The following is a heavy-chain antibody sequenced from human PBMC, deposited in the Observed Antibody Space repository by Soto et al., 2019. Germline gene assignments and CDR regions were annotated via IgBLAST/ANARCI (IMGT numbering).Heavy chain of an antibody. D-gene: IGHD2-2*01. CDR3: VRYPGYCTGTSCYGYYTMDV. J-gene: IGHJ6*02. V-gene: IGHV4-39*01. CDR2: IYYSGST. CDR1: GGSISSSSYY. Sequence: SETLSLTCTVSGGSISSSSYYWGWIRQPPGKGLEWIGSIYYSGSTYYNPSLKSGVTISVDTSKNQFSLMLSSVTAAETAVYYCVRYPGYCTGTSCYGYYTMDVWSQGTTVSDSS.